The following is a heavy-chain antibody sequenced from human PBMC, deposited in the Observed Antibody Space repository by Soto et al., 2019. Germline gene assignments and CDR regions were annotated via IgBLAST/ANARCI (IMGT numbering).Heavy chain of an antibody. D-gene: IGHD6-13*01. CDR3: ARGDSSSWYYYGMDV. CDR1: GFTFSIYA. Sequence: GGSLRLSCAASGFTFSIYAMHCVLQAPGKGLEWVAVISYDGSNKYYADSVKGRFTISRDNSKNTLYLQMNSLRAEDTAVYYCARGDSSSWYYYGMDVWGQGTTVTVSS. CDR2: ISYDGSNK. J-gene: IGHJ6*02. V-gene: IGHV3-30-3*01.